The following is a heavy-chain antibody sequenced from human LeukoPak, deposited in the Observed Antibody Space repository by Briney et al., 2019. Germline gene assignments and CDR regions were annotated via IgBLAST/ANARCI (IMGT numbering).Heavy chain of an antibody. CDR1: GFTSSTYA. Sequence: GGSLRLSCAASGFTSSTYAMHWVRQAPGKGLEYVSAVSSDGGSTYYANSVKDGYTISRDNSKNTLYLEMGSLRAEDMAVYYCARGRGGYYDYWGQGTLVTVSS. CDR2: VSSDGGST. J-gene: IGHJ4*02. D-gene: IGHD3-22*01. V-gene: IGHV3-64*01. CDR3: ARGRGGYYDY.